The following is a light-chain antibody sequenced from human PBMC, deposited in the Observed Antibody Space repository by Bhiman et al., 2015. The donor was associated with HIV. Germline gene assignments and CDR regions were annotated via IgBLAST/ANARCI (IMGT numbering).Light chain of an antibody. CDR1: SSDVGSYNL. V-gene: IGLV2-14*02. J-gene: IGLJ1*01. CDR3: SSYTTSSTYV. Sequence: QSALTQPASVSGSPGQSITVSCTGTSSDVGSYNLVSWYQQHPGKAPKLILYEVNKRPSGVSNRFSGSKSGNTASLTISGLQAEDEADYYCSSYTTSSTYVFGSGTKVTVV. CDR2: EVN.